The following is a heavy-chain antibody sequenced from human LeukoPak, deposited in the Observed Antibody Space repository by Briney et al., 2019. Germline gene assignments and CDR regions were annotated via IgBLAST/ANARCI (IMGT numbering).Heavy chain of an antibody. CDR1: GFSFSVYW. V-gene: IGHV3-74*01. Sequence: GGSLRLSCAASGFSFSVYWMHWVRQAPGKGPVWVSRIKTDGSITDYADSVKGRFTISRDNSKNTLYLQMNSLRAEDTAVYYCARRAGAYSHPYDYWGQGTLVTVSS. J-gene: IGHJ4*02. CDR2: IKTDGSIT. D-gene: IGHD4/OR15-4a*01. CDR3: ARRAGAYSHPYDY.